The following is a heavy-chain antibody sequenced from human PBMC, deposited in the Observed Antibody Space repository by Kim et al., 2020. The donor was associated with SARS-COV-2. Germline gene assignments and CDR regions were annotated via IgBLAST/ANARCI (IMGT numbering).Heavy chain of an antibody. D-gene: IGHD3-3*01. J-gene: IGHJ6*02. CDR2: ISAYNGNT. CDR1: GYTFTSYG. V-gene: IGHV1-18*01. Sequence: ASVKVSCKASGYTFTSYGISWVRQAPGQGLEWMGWISAYNGNTNYAQKLQGRVTMTTDTSTSTAYMELRSLRSDDTAVYYCARGITSYYDFWSGYYNYYYYGMDVWGQGTTVTVSS. CDR3: ARGITSYYDFWSGYYNYYYYGMDV.